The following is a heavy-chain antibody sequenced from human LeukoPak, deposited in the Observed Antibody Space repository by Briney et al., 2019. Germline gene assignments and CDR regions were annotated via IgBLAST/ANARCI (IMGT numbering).Heavy chain of an antibody. J-gene: IGHJ4*02. CDR1: GFTFSSYW. Sequence: PGGSLRLSCAASGFTFSSYWMSWVRQAPGKGLEWVANIKQDGSEKYYVDSVKGRFTISRDNAKNSLYLQMRSLRAEDTAVCYCARDLPSWCYLFDYWGQGTLVTVSS. CDR3: ARDLPSWCYLFDY. CDR2: IKQDGSEK. D-gene: IGHD2-8*02. V-gene: IGHV3-7*01.